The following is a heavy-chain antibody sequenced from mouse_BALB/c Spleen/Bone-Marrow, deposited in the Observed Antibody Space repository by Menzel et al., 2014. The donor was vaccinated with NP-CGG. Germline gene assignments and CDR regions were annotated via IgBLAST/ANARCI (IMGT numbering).Heavy chain of an antibody. CDR3: TRQGSDGYDSREDWYFDV. J-gene: IGHJ1*01. CDR1: GFTFSSYG. CDR2: ISSGGTYT. D-gene: IGHD1-1*01. Sequence: EVMLVESGGDLVKPGGSLKLSCAASGFTFSSYGMSWVRQTPDKGLEWVATISSGGTYTFYPDSVKGRFTISRDNAKNTLYLLMSSLKSEDTAMYYCTRQGSDGYDSREDWYFDVWGAGTTVTVSS. V-gene: IGHV5-6*02.